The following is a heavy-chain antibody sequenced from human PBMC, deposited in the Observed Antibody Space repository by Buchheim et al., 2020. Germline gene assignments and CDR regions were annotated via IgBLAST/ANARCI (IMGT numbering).Heavy chain of an antibody. CDR2: MNPNSGNT. V-gene: IGHV1-8*01. J-gene: IGHJ6*02. Sequence: VKKPGASVKVSCKASGYTFTSYDINWVRQATGQGLEWMGWMNPNSGNTGYAQKFQGRVTMTRNTSISTAYMELSSLRSEDTAVYYCARGGYSSSWGLGLVNYYYGMDVWGQGTT. CDR1: GYTFTSYD. CDR3: ARGGYSSSWGLGLVNYYYGMDV. D-gene: IGHD6-13*01.